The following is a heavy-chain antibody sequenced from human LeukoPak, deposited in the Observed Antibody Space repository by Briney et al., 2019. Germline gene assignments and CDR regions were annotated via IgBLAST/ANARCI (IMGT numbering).Heavy chain of an antibody. CDR1: GGSFSGYY. V-gene: IGHV4-34*01. CDR3: ARRKLRYQLRREYSSTSAIDY. CDR2: INHSGST. Sequence: SETLSLTCAVHGGSFSGYYWSWIRQPPGKGLEWIGEINHSGSTNYNPSLKSRVTISVDTSKNQFSLKLSSVTAADTAVYYCARRKLRYQLRREYSSTSAIDYWGQGTLVTVSS. J-gene: IGHJ4*02. D-gene: IGHD6-6*01.